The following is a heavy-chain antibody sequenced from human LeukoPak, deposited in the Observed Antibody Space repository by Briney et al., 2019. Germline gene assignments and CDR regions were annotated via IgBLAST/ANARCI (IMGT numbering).Heavy chain of an antibody. V-gene: IGHV1-3*01. D-gene: IGHD3-10*01. J-gene: IGHJ5*02. CDR3: AREDGSGSYYDNWFDP. Sequence: ASVKVSCKASGYTSENYAMHWVRQAPGQRLEWMGWINAGKGNTKYSQNFQGRVTITRDTSASTAYMELSSLISQDTAVYYCAREDGSGSYYDNWFDPWGQGTLVTVSS. CDR2: INAGKGNT. CDR1: GYTSENYA.